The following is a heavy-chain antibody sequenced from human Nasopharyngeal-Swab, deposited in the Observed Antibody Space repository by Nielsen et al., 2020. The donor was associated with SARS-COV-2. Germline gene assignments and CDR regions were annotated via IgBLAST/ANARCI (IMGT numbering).Heavy chain of an antibody. CDR3: ARVLYNYYYYYYMDV. CDR2: IYYSGST. D-gene: IGHD2-8*01. Sequence: IRQPPGKGLAWIGSIYYSGSTYYNPSLKSRVTISVDTSKNQFSLKLSSVTAADTAVYYCARVLYNYYYYYYMDVWGKGTTVTVSS. J-gene: IGHJ6*03. V-gene: IGHV4-38-2*02.